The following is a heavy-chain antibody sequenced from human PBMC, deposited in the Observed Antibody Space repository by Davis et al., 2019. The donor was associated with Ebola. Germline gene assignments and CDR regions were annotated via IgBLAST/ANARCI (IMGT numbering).Heavy chain of an antibody. J-gene: IGHJ3*02. CDR1: GFTIRDFY. D-gene: IGHD4-17*01. Sequence: VILGGSLRLSCAASGFTIRDFYMSWIRPAPGKGLEWISRIGGSGSYTNYADSVKGRFTMSRDSAKNSLYLQMNSLRAEDTAVYYCSTAFNSVTDAFDTWGQGTMVTVSS. V-gene: IGHV3-11*06. CDR3: STAFNSVTDAFDT. CDR2: IGGSGSYT.